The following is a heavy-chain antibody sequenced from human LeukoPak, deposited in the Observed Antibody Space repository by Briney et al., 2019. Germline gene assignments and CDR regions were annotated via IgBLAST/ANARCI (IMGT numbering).Heavy chain of an antibody. Sequence: SETLTLTCTVSGYSISSGYYWGWIRQPPGKGLEWIGSIYHSGSTYYNPSLKSRVTISVHTSKNQFSLKLSSVTAADTAVYYCATLGRGYCSGGSCYDYWGQGTLVTVSS. J-gene: IGHJ4*02. CDR3: ATLGRGYCSGGSCYDY. CDR2: IYHSGST. V-gene: IGHV4-38-2*02. D-gene: IGHD2-15*01. CDR1: GYSISSGYY.